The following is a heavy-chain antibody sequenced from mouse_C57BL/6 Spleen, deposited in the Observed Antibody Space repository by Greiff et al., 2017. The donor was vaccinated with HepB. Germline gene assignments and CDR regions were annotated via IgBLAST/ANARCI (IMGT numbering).Heavy chain of an antibody. V-gene: IGHV1-82*01. Sequence: QVQLQQSGPELVKPGASVKISCKASGYAFSSSWMNWVKQRPGKGLEWIGRIYPGDGDTNYNGKFKGKATLTADKSSSTAYMQLSSLTSEDSAVYICARWGHYYGSSLDYWGQGTTLTVSS. CDR3: ARWGHYYGSSLDY. J-gene: IGHJ2*01. CDR2: IYPGDGDT. D-gene: IGHD1-1*01. CDR1: GYAFSSSW.